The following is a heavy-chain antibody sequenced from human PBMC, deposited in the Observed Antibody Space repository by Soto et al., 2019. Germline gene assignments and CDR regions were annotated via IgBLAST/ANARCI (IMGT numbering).Heavy chain of an antibody. J-gene: IGHJ4*02. Sequence: GGSLRLSCAASGFTFSSYSMGWVRQSPGGGLEWVSAISGSGGNTYYPDSVKGRFTISRDNSESTLYLQMNSLRAEDTAVYYCARWSSRAATRPSYFDYWGQGTLVTVSS. D-gene: IGHD6-13*01. CDR1: GFTFSSYS. V-gene: IGHV3-23*01. CDR2: ISGSGGNT. CDR3: ARWSSRAATRPSYFDY.